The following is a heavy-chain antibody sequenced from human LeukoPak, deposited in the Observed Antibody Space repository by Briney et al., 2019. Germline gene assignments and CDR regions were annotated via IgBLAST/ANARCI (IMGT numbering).Heavy chain of an antibody. Sequence: GGSLRLSCAASGFTFSTYGMHWVRQAPGKGLEWVAFIRYDGSNKYYADSVKGRFTISRDNSKNALYLQMNSLRAEDTAVYYCAKDRIAAAGPFGYWGQGTLVTVSS. CDR3: AKDRIAAAGPFGY. V-gene: IGHV3-30*02. D-gene: IGHD6-13*01. J-gene: IGHJ4*02. CDR1: GFTFSTYG. CDR2: IRYDGSNK.